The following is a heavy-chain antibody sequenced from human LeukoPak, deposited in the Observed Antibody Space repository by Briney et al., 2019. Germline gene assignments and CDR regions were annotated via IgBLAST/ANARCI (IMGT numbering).Heavy chain of an antibody. Sequence: ASVKVSCKASGGTFNSYAISWVRQAPGQGLEWMGGIIPIFGTANYAQKFQGRVTITTDKSTSTAYMELSSLRSEDTAVYYCARGSPYYDILTGYSYYYYYYYMDVWGKGTTVTVSS. CDR3: ARGSPYYDILTGYSYYYYYYYMDV. V-gene: IGHV1-69*05. CDR2: IIPIFGTA. J-gene: IGHJ6*03. CDR1: GGTFNSYA. D-gene: IGHD3-9*01.